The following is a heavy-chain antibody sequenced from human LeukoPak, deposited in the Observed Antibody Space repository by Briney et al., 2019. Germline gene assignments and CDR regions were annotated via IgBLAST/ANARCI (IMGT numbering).Heavy chain of an antibody. Sequence: ASVKLSCKASGYTFTGYYMHWVRQAPGQGLEWMGWINPNRGGTNYAQKFQGRVTMTRDTSISTAYMELSRLRSDDTAVYYCARGAPYYDFWSGYYYYMDVWGKGTTVTVSS. CDR3: ARGAPYYDFWSGYYYYMDV. D-gene: IGHD3-3*01. CDR2: INPNRGGT. V-gene: IGHV1-2*02. J-gene: IGHJ6*03. CDR1: GYTFTGYY.